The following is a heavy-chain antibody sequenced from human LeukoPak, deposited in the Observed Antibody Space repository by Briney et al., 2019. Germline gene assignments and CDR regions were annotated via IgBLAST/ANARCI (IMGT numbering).Heavy chain of an antibody. V-gene: IGHV1-8*03. CDR3: ARGARFRFYGSGTYYTSLPFDP. Sequence: ASVKVSCKASGYTFNSYDINWVRQATGQGLEWMGWMNPNSGNTGYAQKFQGRVTITRNSLRSEDMAVYYCARGARFRFYGSGTYYTSLPFDPWGQGTLVTVSS. CDR1: GYTFNSYD. J-gene: IGHJ5*02. CDR2: MNPNSGNT. D-gene: IGHD3-10*01.